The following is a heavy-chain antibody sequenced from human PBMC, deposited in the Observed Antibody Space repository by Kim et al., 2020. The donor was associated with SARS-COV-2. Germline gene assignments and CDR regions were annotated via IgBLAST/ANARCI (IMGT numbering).Heavy chain of an antibody. CDR3: ARSGIVGATTTHYFDY. CDR1: GGSISSYY. D-gene: IGHD1-26*01. V-gene: IGHV4-59*01. CDR2: IYYSGST. Sequence: SETLSLTCTVSGGSISSYYWSWIRQPPGKGLEWIGYIYYSGSTNYNPSLKSRVTISVDTSKNQFSLKLSSVTTADTAVYYCARSGIVGATTTHYFDYWGQGTLVTVSS. J-gene: IGHJ4*02.